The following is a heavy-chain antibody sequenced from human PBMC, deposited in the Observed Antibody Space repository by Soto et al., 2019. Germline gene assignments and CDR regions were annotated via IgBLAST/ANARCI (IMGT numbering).Heavy chain of an antibody. CDR3: ARDHYVYDILIGYGYYYGMDV. CDR1: GGSISSGDYY. CDR2: IYYSGST. V-gene: IGHV4-30-4*01. J-gene: IGHJ6*02. D-gene: IGHD3-9*01. Sequence: QVQLQESGPGLVKPSQTLSLTCTVSGGSISSGDYYWSWIRQPPGKGLEWIGYIYYSGSTYYNPSLKSRVTISVDTSKNQFSLKLSSVTAADTAVYYCARDHYVYDILIGYGYYYGMDVWGQGTTVTVSS.